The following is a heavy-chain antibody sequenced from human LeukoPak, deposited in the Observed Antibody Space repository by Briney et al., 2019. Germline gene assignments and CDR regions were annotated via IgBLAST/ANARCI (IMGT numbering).Heavy chain of an antibody. J-gene: IGHJ4*02. CDR3: ARDPKDDTSGYYYFDY. V-gene: IGHV1-46*01. CDR1: GYTFTDYY. Sequence: RRASVKVSCKASGYTFTDYYIHWVRQAPGQGLEWMGIINPRGGSTIYSQKFQGRVAMTRDMSTSTVYMELSSLRSEDTALYYCARDPKDDTSGYYYFDYWGQGTLVTVSS. CDR2: INPRGGST. D-gene: IGHD3-22*01.